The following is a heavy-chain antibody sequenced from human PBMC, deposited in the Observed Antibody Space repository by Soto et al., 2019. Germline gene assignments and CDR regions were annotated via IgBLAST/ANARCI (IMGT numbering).Heavy chain of an antibody. D-gene: IGHD6-6*01. CDR2: IYSGGST. V-gene: IGHV3-53*02. CDR1: GFTVSSNY. CDR3: ATYSSSSRYFDY. Sequence: VQLVETGGGLIQPGGSLRLSCAASGFTVSSNYMSWVRQAPGKGLEWVSVIYSGGSTYYADSVKGRFTISRDNSKNTLYLQMNSLRAEDTAVYYCATYSSSSRYFDYWGQGTLVTVSS. J-gene: IGHJ4*02.